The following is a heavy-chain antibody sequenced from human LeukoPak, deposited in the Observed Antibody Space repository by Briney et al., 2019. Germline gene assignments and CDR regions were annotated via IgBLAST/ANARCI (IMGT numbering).Heavy chain of an antibody. CDR2: IYYSGST. Sequence: SETLSLTCTVSGGSISSHYWSWIRQPPGKGLEWIGYIYYSGSTNYNPSLKSRVTISVDTSKNQFSLKLSSVTAADTAVYYCARSKCYYDSSGYYPWGQGTLVTVSS. V-gene: IGHV4-59*11. D-gene: IGHD3-22*01. CDR1: GGSISSHY. CDR3: ARSKCYYDSSGYYP. J-gene: IGHJ4*02.